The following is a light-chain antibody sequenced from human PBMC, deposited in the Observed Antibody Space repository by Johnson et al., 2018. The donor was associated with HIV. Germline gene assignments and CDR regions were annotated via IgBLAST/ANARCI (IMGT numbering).Light chain of an antibody. CDR2: DNN. CDR1: SSNIGNNY. Sequence: QSVLTQSPSVSAAAGQNVTISCSGSSSNIGNNYVSWYQQFPGTVPKLLIYDNNKRPSGIPDRVSGSKSGTSATLGITGLQPAPEAVYYCGTWDSSLNADVFGTGTKVTVL. J-gene: IGLJ1*01. V-gene: IGLV1-51*01. CDR3: GTWDSSLNADV.